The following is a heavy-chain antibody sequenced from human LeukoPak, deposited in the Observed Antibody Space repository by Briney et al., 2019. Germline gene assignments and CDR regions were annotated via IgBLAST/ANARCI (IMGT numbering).Heavy chain of an antibody. CDR3: ARGAGRGGLYGTDV. J-gene: IGHJ6*02. CDR1: GFTFDDYG. V-gene: IGHV3-20*04. Sequence: GGSLRLSCAASGFTFDDYGMTWVRQAPGKGLEWVAGINGNGDTTGYADSVKGRFTISRDNSKNTLYLQMNSLRAEDTAVYYCARGAGRGGLYGTDVWGQGTTVTVSS. CDR2: INGNGDTT. D-gene: IGHD3-10*01.